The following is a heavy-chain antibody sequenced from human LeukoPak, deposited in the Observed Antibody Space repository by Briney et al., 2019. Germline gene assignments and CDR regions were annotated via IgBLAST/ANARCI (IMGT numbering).Heavy chain of an antibody. CDR3: AKDKGFLLKWPVYDY. Sequence: PGRSLRLSCAASGFTFDDYAMHWVRQAPGKGLEWVSGISWNSGSIGYADSVKGRFTISKDNAKNSLYLQMNSLRAEDMALYYCAKDKGFLLKWPVYDYWGQGTLVTVSS. D-gene: IGHD2-15*01. CDR1: GFTFDDYA. CDR2: ISWNSGSI. V-gene: IGHV3-9*03. J-gene: IGHJ4*02.